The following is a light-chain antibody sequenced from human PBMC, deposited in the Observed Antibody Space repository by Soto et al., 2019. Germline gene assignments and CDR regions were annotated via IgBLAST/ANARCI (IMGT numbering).Light chain of an antibody. Sequence: QSALTQPPSASGAPGQSVTISCTGTSSDVGGYNYVSWYQQHPGKAPKLMIYEVTKRPSGVPDRFSGSKSGNTASLTVSVLQAEDEAEYYCSSFAGSNNYVFGPGTQLTVL. CDR1: SSDVGGYNY. CDR2: EVT. J-gene: IGLJ7*01. CDR3: SSFAGSNNYV. V-gene: IGLV2-8*01.